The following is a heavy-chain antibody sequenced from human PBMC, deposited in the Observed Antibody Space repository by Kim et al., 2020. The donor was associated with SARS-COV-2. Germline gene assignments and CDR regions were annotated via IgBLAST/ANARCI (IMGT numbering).Heavy chain of an antibody. CDR1: GGTFSSYA. D-gene: IGHD2-15*01. V-gene: IGHV1-69*13. Sequence: SVKVSCKASGGTFSSYAISWVRQAPGQGLEWMGGIIPIFGTANYAQKFQGRVTITADESTSTAYMELSSLRSEDTAVYYCVRDEWAVVVAATKNGGGYYYYGMDVWGQGTTVTVSS. CDR2: IIPIFGTA. CDR3: VRDEWAVVVAATKNGGGYYYYGMDV. J-gene: IGHJ6*02.